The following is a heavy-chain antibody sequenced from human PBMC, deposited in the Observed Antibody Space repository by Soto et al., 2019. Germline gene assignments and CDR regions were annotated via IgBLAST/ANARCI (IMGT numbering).Heavy chain of an antibody. D-gene: IGHD2-2*01. V-gene: IGHV4-31*03. CDR1: GGSISSGGYY. Sequence: QVQLQESGPGLVKPSQTLSLTCTVSGGSISSGGYYWSWIRQHPGKGLEWIGYIYYSGSTYYNPSLKSRVTISVDTSKNQFSLKLSSVTAADTAMYYCARDARVVPAAMGVGGYYYYGMDVWGQGTTVTVSS. J-gene: IGHJ6*02. CDR2: IYYSGST. CDR3: ARDARVVPAAMGVGGYYYYGMDV.